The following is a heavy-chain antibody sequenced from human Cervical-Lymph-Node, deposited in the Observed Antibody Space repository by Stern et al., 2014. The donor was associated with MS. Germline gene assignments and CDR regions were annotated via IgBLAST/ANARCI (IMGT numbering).Heavy chain of an antibody. Sequence: VQLVESGGGVVQPGRSLRLSCAASGFTFSNFAMHWLRQSPDKGLQWLAAISTDGSATNYADSVKGRFTISRDNSKNTLYLEMNSLTTEDTAVFYCARDLGYWGQGTLVTVSS. CDR1: GFTFSNFA. J-gene: IGHJ4*02. V-gene: IGHV3-30-3*01. CDR3: ARDLGY. CDR2: ISTDGSAT.